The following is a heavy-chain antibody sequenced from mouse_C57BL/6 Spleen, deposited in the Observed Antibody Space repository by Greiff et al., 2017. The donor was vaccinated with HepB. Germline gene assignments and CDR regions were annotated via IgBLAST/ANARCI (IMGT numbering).Heavy chain of an antibody. CDR3: ARRYYDYDVWYFDV. CDR2: IYPGSGST. J-gene: IGHJ1*03. V-gene: IGHV1-55*01. D-gene: IGHD2-4*01. CDR1: GYTFTSYW. Sequence: QVQLKQPVAELVKPGASVKMSCKASGYTFTSYWITWVKQRPGQGLEWIGDIYPGSGSTNYNEKFKSKATLTVDTSSSTAYMQLSSLTSEDSAVYYCARRYYDYDVWYFDVWGTGTTVTVSS.